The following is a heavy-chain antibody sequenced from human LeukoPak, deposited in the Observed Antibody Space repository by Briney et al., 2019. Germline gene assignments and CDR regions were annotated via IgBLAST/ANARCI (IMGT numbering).Heavy chain of an antibody. V-gene: IGHV4-39*01. D-gene: IGHD6-19*01. CDR2: IYYSGST. CDR1: GGSISSSSHY. Sequence: SETLSLTCTVSGGSISSSSHYWGWIRQPPGKGLEWIGSIYYSGSTYYNPSLKSRVTISVDTSKNQFSLKLTPVTAADTAVYYCARLSGWYHYWGQGALVTVSS. CDR3: ARLSGWYHY. J-gene: IGHJ4*02.